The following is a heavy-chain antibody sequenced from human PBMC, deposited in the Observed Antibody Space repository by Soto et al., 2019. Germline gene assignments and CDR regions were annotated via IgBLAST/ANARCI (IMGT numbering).Heavy chain of an antibody. V-gene: IGHV3-15*01. CDR3: ATGYGDYWIAY. CDR2: IKGKIEGVRT. J-gene: IGHJ4*02. CDR1: GLTFSDAW. Sequence: EVQLVESGGGLVEPGGSLTLSCAASGLTFSDAWMSWVRQAPGKGLEWVGRIKGKIEGVRTDYAAPVKGRFTISRDDSKNTLYVQMNSLKSEDTAVYYCATGYGDYWIAYWGQGTLVTVSS. D-gene: IGHD4-17*01.